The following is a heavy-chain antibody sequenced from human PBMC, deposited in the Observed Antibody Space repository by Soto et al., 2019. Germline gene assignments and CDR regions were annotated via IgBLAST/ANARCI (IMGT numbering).Heavy chain of an antibody. CDR1: GFTFSSYG. V-gene: IGHV3-33*01. CDR3: ARDTYYYDSSGYYRLPDY. J-gene: IGHJ4*02. D-gene: IGHD3-22*01. Sequence: GGSLRLSCAASGFTFSSYGMHWVRQAPGKGLEWVAVIWYDGSNKYYADSVKGRFTISRDNSKNTLYLQMNSLRGEDTAVYYCARDTYYYDSSGYYRLPDYWGQGTLVTVSS. CDR2: IWYDGSNK.